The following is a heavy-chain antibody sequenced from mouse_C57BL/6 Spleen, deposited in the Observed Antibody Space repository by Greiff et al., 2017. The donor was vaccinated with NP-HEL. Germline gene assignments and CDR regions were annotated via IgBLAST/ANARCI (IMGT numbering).Heavy chain of an antibody. V-gene: IGHV1-18*01. Sequence: VKLMESGPELVKPGASVKIPCKASGYTFTDYNMDWVKQSHGKSLEWIGDINPNNGGTIYNQKFKGKATLTVDKSSSPAYMELRSLTSEDTAVYYCARGLLRSWFAYWGQGTLVTVSA. J-gene: IGHJ3*01. CDR2: INPNNGGT. CDR1: GYTFTDYN. D-gene: IGHD1-1*01. CDR3: ARGLLRSWFAY.